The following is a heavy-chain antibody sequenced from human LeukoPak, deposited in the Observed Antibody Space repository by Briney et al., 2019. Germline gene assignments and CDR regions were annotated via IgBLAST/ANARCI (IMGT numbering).Heavy chain of an antibody. CDR2: IIPIFGTA. J-gene: IGHJ4*02. Sequence: ASVKVSCKASGGTFSIYAISWVRQAPGQGLEWMGGIIPIFGTANYAQKFQGRVTITADESTSTAYMELSSLRSEDTAVYYCARSDDYGSGSPIDYWGQGTLVTVSS. CDR1: GGTFSIYA. CDR3: ARSDDYGSGSPIDY. D-gene: IGHD3-10*01. V-gene: IGHV1-69*13.